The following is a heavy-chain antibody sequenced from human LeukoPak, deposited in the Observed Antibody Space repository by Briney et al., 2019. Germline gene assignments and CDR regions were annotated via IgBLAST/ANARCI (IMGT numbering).Heavy chain of an antibody. CDR2: ISSSSSYI. CDR3: AREAGPAGY. V-gene: IGHV3-21*01. CDR1: GFRFSIYA. D-gene: IGHD6-25*01. J-gene: IGHJ4*02. Sequence: GGSLRLSCAASGFRFSIYAMGWVRQAPGRGLEWVSSISSSSSYIYYADSVKGRFTISRDNAKNSLYLQMNSLRAEDTAVYYCAREAGPAGYWGQGTLVTVSS.